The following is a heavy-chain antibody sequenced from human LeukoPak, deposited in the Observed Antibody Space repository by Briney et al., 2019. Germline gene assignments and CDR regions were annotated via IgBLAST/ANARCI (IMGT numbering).Heavy chain of an antibody. V-gene: IGHV3-23*01. D-gene: IGHD3-9*01. CDR1: GFTFRTYA. Sequence: GGSLRLSCAASGFTFRTYAMSWFRQAPGKGLEWVSGISGSGGSTYYADSVKGRFTISRDNAKNTLYLQMSSLRAEDTAVYYCAKGAYYDISTGASDYWGQGTLVTVSS. J-gene: IGHJ4*02. CDR3: AKGAYYDISTGASDY. CDR2: ISGSGGST.